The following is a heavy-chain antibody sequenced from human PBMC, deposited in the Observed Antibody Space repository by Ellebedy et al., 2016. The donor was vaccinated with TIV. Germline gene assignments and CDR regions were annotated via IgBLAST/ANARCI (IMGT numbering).Heavy chain of an antibody. CDR3: AKDGAWFGEFAFDY. J-gene: IGHJ4*02. CDR2: ISISSSNI. CDR1: GSTLSRYA. D-gene: IGHD3-10*01. Sequence: GGSLRLSXEASGSTLSRYAMNWVRQAPGKGLEWVSYISISSSNINYAESVKGRFTISRDNAKNSLYLQMNSLRAEDTAVYYCAKDGAWFGEFAFDYWGQGTLVSVSS. V-gene: IGHV3-48*01.